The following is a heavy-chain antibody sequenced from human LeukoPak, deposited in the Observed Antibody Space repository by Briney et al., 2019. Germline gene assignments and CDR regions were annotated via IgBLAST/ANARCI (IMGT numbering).Heavy chain of an antibody. CDR1: GFTFSSYS. CDR2: ISSSSSYI. Sequence: GGSLRLSCAASGFTFSSYSMNWVRQAPGKGLEWVSSISSSSSYIYYADSVKGRFTISRDNAKNSLYLQMNSLRAEDTAVYYCARDSGSYFNWFDPWGQGTLVTVSS. D-gene: IGHD1-26*01. V-gene: IGHV3-21*01. J-gene: IGHJ5*02. CDR3: ARDSGSYFNWFDP.